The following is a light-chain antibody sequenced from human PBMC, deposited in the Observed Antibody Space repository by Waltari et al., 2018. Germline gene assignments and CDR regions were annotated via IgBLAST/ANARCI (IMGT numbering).Light chain of an antibody. J-gene: IGLJ1*01. Sequence: QSVLTQPPSASGTPGQRVTISCSGSTSDIGGNTVVWYQQLPGTAPKLLIQSNDQRPSGVPDRFSGFKSGTSASLAISGLQSEDEGEYFCAAWDDSLTYVFGTGTKVTVL. CDR3: AAWDDSLTYV. CDR2: SND. V-gene: IGLV1-44*01. CDR1: TSDIGGNT.